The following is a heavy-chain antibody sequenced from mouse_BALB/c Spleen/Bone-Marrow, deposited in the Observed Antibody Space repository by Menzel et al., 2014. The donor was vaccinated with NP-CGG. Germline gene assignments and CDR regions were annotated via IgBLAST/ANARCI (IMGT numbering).Heavy chain of an antibody. D-gene: IGHD3-3*01. J-gene: IGHJ3*01. CDR2: IYPGDGDT. V-gene: IGHV1-87*01. CDR3: AKEGRGAY. Sequence: QVQLQQSGADLARPGASVKLSCKASGYTFTSYWMQWVKQRPGQGLEWIGAIYPGDGDTRYTQKFKGKATLTADKSSSTAYMQLSSLASEDSAVYYCAKEGRGAYWGQGTLVTVSA. CDR1: GYTFTSYW.